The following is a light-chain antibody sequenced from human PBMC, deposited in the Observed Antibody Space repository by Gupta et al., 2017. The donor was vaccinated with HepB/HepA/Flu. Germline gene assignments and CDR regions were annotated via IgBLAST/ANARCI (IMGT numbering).Light chain of an antibody. Sequence: QSALPQPASVSGSPGQSITISCTGTNSDVGRYDYVSWYQQHPGKVPKMIIYDVSNRLPGVSSRFSGSKSGNTASLTISGLQAEDEADFYCSSYTSASTQVFGTGTKVTVL. CDR1: NSDVGRYDY. CDR2: DVS. V-gene: IGLV2-14*03. J-gene: IGLJ1*01. CDR3: SSYTSASTQV.